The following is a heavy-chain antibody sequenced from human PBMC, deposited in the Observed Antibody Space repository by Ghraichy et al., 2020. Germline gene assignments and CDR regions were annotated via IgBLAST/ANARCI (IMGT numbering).Heavy chain of an antibody. CDR3: ARAGVDIVATIGYHYYYGMDV. CDR2: IYYSGST. V-gene: IGHV4-30-4*01. Sequence: SETLSLTCTVSGGSISSGDYYWSWIRQPPGKGLEWIGYIYYSGSTYYNPSLKSRVTISVDTSKNQFSLKLSSVTAADTAVYYCARAGVDIVATIGYHYYYGMDVWGQGTTVTVSS. J-gene: IGHJ6*02. D-gene: IGHD5-12*01. CDR1: GGSISSGDYY.